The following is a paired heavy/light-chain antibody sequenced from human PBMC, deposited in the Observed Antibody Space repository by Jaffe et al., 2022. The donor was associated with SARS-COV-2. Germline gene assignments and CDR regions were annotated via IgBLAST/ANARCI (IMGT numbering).Heavy chain of an antibody. J-gene: IGHJ4*02. Sequence: EVQLVESGGGLVKPGGSLRLSCVASGFTFINVWMSWVRQAPGKGLEWVGRIKTKSDGGTTDYAAPVKGRFTISRDDSENMVHLQMNSLKSEDTAVYYCATDFSRNSFGSWGQGTLVTVSS. CDR3: ATDFSRNSFGS. CDR2: IKTKSDGGTT. V-gene: IGHV3-15*01. CDR1: GFTFINVW.
Light chain of an antibody. V-gene: IGKV3-20*01. CDR3: QQYGASPPSFT. CDR1: QSVSSSY. J-gene: IGKJ3*01. Sequence: EIVLTQSPGTLSLSPGERATLSCRASQSVSSSYLAWYQQKPGQAPRLLIYGASRRATGVPDRFSGSESGTDFTLTISRLEPEDFAVYYCQQYGASPPSFTFGPGTKVDIK. CDR2: GAS.